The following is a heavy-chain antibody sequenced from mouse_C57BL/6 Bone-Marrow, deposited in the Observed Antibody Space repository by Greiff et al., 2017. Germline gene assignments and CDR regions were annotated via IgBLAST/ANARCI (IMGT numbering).Heavy chain of an antibody. CDR1: GFSLTSYG. V-gene: IGHV2-2*01. Sequence: VKLVESGPGLVQPSQSLSITCTVSGFSLTSYGVHWVRQSPGKGLEWLGVIWSGGSTDYNAAFISRLSISKDNSKSQVFFKMNSLQADDTAIYYCARNQNFYYFDYWGQGTTLTVSS. J-gene: IGHJ2*01. CDR2: IWSGGST. CDR3: ARNQNFYYFDY.